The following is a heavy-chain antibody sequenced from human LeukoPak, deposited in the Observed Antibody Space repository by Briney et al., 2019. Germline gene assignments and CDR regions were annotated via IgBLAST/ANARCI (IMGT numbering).Heavy chain of an antibody. D-gene: IGHD1-7*01. CDR2: INTDGSST. V-gene: IGHV3-74*01. Sequence: GGSLRLSCAASGFTFSSYWMHWVRQAPGKGLVWVSRINTDGSSTSYADSVKGRFTISRDNAKNTLYLQMNSLRAEDTAVYYCAREDWNYGLFDYWGQGTLVTVSS. CDR1: GFTFSSYW. J-gene: IGHJ4*02. CDR3: AREDWNYGLFDY.